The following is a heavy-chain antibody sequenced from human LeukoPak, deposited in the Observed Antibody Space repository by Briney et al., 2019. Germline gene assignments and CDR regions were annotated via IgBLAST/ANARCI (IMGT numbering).Heavy chain of an antibody. V-gene: IGHV4-39*07. Sequence: SGTLSLTCTVSGGSISSYYWGWIRQPPGKGLEWIGSIYYSGSTYYNPSLKSRVTISVDTSKNQFSLKLSSVTAADTAVYYCARIAAADHFDYWGQGTLVTVSS. J-gene: IGHJ4*02. CDR1: GGSISSYY. CDR3: ARIAAADHFDY. CDR2: IYYSGST. D-gene: IGHD6-13*01.